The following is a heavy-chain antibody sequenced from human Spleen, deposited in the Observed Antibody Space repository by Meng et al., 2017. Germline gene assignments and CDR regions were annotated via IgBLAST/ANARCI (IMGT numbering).Heavy chain of an antibody. Sequence: SETLSLTCTVSGGSISSSSYYWGWIRQPPGKGLEWIGSIYYSGSTYYNPSLKSRVTISVDTSKNQFSLKLSSVTAADTAVYYCARPRVEYYDSGGYYSYWGQGTLVTVSS. CDR1: GGSISSSSYY. CDR3: ARPRVEYYDSGGYYSY. V-gene: IGHV4-39*07. J-gene: IGHJ4*02. CDR2: IYYSGST. D-gene: IGHD3-22*01.